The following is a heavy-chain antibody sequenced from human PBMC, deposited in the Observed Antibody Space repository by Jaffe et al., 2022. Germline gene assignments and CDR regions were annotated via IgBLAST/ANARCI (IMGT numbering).Heavy chain of an antibody. CDR2: IYTSGST. CDR3: ARALPQYYDILTGYYIVSGYFDY. V-gene: IGHV4-61*02. D-gene: IGHD3-9*01. J-gene: IGHJ4*02. Sequence: QVQLQESGPGLVKPSQTLSLTCTVSGGSISSGSYYWSWIRQPAGKGLEWIGRIYTSGSTNYNPSLKSRVTISVDTSKNQFSLKLSSVTAADTAVYYCARALPQYYDILTGYYIVSGYFDYWGQGTLVTVSS. CDR1: GGSISSGSYY.